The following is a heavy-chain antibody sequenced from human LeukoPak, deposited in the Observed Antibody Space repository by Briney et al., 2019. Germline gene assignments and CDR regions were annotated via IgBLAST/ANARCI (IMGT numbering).Heavy chain of an antibody. CDR1: GFTFSDYY. CDR3: ARDCTRDWSNTGWFDY. CDR2: ISSRSNTI. J-gene: IGHJ5*01. D-gene: IGHD3-9*01. V-gene: IGHV3-11*01. Sequence: GGSLRLSCAASGFTFSDYYMSWIRQAPGKGLEWVAYISSRSNTIYYTDSVKGRFTISRDNAKNSLYLQMNSLRAEDTAMYFCARDCTRDWSNTGWFDYWGQGALVTVSS.